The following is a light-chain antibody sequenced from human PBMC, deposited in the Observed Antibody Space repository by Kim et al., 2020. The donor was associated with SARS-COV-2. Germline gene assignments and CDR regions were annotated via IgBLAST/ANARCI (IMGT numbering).Light chain of an antibody. Sequence: EIVLTQSPGTLSLCPGERATLSCRARQSVSSSYLAWYQQKPGQAPRLLIYGASSRATGIPDRFSGSGSGTDFTIPISRLEPEDFAVYYCQQYGSSPPYTFGQGTTLEI. CDR3: QQYGSSPPYT. CDR2: GAS. CDR1: QSVSSSY. J-gene: IGKJ2*01. V-gene: IGKV3-20*01.